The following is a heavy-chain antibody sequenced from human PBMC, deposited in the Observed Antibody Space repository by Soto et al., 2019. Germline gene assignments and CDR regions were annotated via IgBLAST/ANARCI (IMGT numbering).Heavy chain of an antibody. D-gene: IGHD1-26*01. CDR3: TKDGAATTKHNIDY. Sequence: GSLRLSCTASGFTFGDYAMSWFRQAPGKGLEWVGFIRSKAYGGTTEYAASVKGRFTISRDDSKSIAYLQMNSLKTEETAVYYCTKDGAATTKHNIDYWGQGTLVTVSS. CDR2: IRSKAYGGTT. V-gene: IGHV3-49*03. CDR1: GFTFGDYA. J-gene: IGHJ4*02.